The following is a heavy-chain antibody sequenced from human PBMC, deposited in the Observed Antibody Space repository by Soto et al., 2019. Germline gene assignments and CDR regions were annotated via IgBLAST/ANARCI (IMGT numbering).Heavy chain of an antibody. Sequence: SGKVCCKESGYTFRRHGFSWVGQAPGQGLEWMPWTSADNGDTNYAQKFQGRVTLPTDTSPGTAYIELRSLRSDDTAVYYCARAYRWTFTSVIFYYFDYWGHVPLFPVSS. D-gene: IGHD2-8*02. CDR3: ARAYRWTFTSVIFYYFDY. CDR1: GYTFRRHG. CDR2: TSADNGDT. J-gene: IGHJ4*01. V-gene: IGHV1-18*04.